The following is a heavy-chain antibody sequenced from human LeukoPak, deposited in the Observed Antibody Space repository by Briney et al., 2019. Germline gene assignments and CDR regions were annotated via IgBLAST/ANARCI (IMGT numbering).Heavy chain of an antibody. V-gene: IGHV4-61*02. Sequence: SETLSLTCTVSGGSISSGSYYWSWIRQPAGKGLEWIGRIYTSGSTNYNPSLKSRVTISVDTSKNQFSLKLSSVTAADTAVYYCARDGSGSGIGYWGQGTLVTVSS. CDR1: GGSISSGSYY. D-gene: IGHD3-10*01. CDR2: IYTSGST. CDR3: ARDGSGSGIGY. J-gene: IGHJ4*02.